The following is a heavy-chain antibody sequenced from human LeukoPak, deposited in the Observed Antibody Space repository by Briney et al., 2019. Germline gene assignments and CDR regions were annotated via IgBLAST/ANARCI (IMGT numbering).Heavy chain of an antibody. CDR1: GFTFSTYA. Sequence: AGGSLRLSCAASGFTFSTYAMHWVRQAPGKGLEWVAVISYDGSNKYYADSVKGRFTISRDNSKNTLYLQMNSLRPEDTAVYYCARDPYYYDSSGYLLPYYFDYWGQGTLVTVSS. D-gene: IGHD3-22*01. CDR3: ARDPYYYDSSGYLLPYYFDY. J-gene: IGHJ4*02. CDR2: ISYDGSNK. V-gene: IGHV3-30-3*01.